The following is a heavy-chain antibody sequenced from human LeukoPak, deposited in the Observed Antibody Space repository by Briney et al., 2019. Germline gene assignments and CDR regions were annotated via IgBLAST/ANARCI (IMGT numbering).Heavy chain of an antibody. Sequence: PGESLKISCKASGYSFATYWIGWVRQMPGKGLEWMGIIYPGDSDTRYSPSFQGHVTISADKSISTAYLQWSSLKASDTAMYYCARGKSYDSSGYYSNWGQGTPVTVPS. CDR1: GYSFATYW. CDR3: ARGKSYDSSGYYSN. CDR2: IYPGDSDT. D-gene: IGHD3-22*01. V-gene: IGHV5-51*01. J-gene: IGHJ4*02.